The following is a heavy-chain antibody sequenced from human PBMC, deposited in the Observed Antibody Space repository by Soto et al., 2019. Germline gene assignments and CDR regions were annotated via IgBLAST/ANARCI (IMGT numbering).Heavy chain of an antibody. V-gene: IGHV3-23*01. CDR3: AHPRGYGVFDAVDI. Sequence: EVQLLESGGGLAHPGGSLRLSCAASGFLFNTYAMNWVRRAPGKGLEWVSAISSTGGSTYYAESVRGRFTISRDNSINTLYLQMSSLRTEDTALYYCAHPRGYGVFDAVDIWGQGTMVTVSS. CDR1: GFLFNTYA. J-gene: IGHJ3*02. CDR2: ISSTGGST. D-gene: IGHD4-17*01.